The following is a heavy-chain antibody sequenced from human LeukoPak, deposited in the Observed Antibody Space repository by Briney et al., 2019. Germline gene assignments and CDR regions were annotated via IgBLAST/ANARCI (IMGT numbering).Heavy chain of an antibody. CDR1: GGTFSSYA. Sequence: SVKVSCKASGGTFSSYAISWVRQAPGQGLEWMGGIIPIFGTANYAQKFQGRVTITADESTGTAYMELSSLRSEDTAVYYCARSGSVLQWLGDYYYYYGMDVWGKGTTVTVSS. J-gene: IGHJ6*04. D-gene: IGHD6-19*01. CDR2: IIPIFGTA. CDR3: ARSGSVLQWLGDYYYYYGMDV. V-gene: IGHV1-69*01.